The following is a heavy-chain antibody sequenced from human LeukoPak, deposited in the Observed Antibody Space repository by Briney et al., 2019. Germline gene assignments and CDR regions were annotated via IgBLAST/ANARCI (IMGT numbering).Heavy chain of an antibody. CDR1: GYTFTGYY. CDR3: ARDRTYYDFWSGYPYYYYGMDV. J-gene: IGHJ6*02. CDR2: INPNSGGT. Sequence: ASVKVSCKASGYTFTGYYMHWGRQAPGQGLEWMGWINPNSGGTNYAQKFQGRVTMTRDTSISTAYMELSRLRSDDTAVYYCARDRTYYDFWSGYPYYYYGMDVWGQGTTVTVSS. V-gene: IGHV1-2*02. D-gene: IGHD3-3*01.